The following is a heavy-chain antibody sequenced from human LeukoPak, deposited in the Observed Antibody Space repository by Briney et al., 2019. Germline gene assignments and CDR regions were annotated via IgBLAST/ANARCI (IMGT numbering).Heavy chain of an antibody. CDR3: AKDRGYEVVFDP. J-gene: IGHJ5*02. CDR1: GLNYNTYA. V-gene: IGHV3-43*02. CDR2: INGDGDRT. D-gene: IGHD5-12*01. Sequence: PGGPVRLFCALSGLNYNTYAIHWVRQATGKALEWVSLINGDGDRTSYADSVKGRFTISRDNDKNSLYLQMNSLSIEDTGLYYCAKDRGYEVVFDPWGQGTLVAVSS.